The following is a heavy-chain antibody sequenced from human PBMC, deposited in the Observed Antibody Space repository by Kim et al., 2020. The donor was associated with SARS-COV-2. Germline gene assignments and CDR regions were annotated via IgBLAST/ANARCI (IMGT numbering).Heavy chain of an antibody. CDR3: AREMRHYDFWSGPPDHYYYYGMDV. J-gene: IGHJ6*02. Sequence: GGSLRLSCAASGFTFSSYGMHWVRQAPGKGLEWVAVIWYDGSNKYYADSVKGRFTISRDNSKNTLYLQMNSLRAEDTAVYYCAREMRHYDFWSGPPDHYYYYGMDVWGQGTTVTVSS. V-gene: IGHV3-33*01. CDR1: GFTFSSYG. CDR2: IWYDGSNK. D-gene: IGHD3-3*01.